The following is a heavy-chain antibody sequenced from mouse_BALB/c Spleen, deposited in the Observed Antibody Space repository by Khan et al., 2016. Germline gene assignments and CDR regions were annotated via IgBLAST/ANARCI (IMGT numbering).Heavy chain of an antibody. CDR3: ASANGAY. V-gene: IGHV9-3*02. CDR2: INTNTGAP. J-gene: IGHJ3*01. Sequence: QIQLVQSGPELKKPGETVKISCKASGYTFTNYGMNWVKQAPGKGLKWMGWINTNTGAPTYAEEFKGRFTFSLETSASTAYLQINNLKNEDTATYFYASANGAYWGQGTLVTVSA. CDR1: GYTFTNYG.